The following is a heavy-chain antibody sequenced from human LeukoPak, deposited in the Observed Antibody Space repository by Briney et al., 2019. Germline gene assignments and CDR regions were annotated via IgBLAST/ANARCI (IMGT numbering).Heavy chain of an antibody. Sequence: ASVKVSCKASGYTFTSYDINWVRQATGQGLEWMGWMNPNSGNTDYAQKFQGRVNMTRNTSISTAYMELSSLRSEDTAVYYCALSRNWFDPWGQGTLVTVSS. CDR2: MNPNSGNT. D-gene: IGHD5/OR15-5a*01. CDR1: GYTFTSYD. CDR3: ALSRNWFDP. J-gene: IGHJ5*02. V-gene: IGHV1-8*01.